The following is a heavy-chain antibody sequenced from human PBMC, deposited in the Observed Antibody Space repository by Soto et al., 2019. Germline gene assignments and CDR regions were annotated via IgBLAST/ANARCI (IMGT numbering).Heavy chain of an antibody. V-gene: IGHV3-9*01. J-gene: IGHJ4*02. Sequence: GGSLRLSCAASGFTFDDYAMHWVRQAPGKGLEWVSGISWNSGSIGYADSVKGRFTISRDNAKNSLYLQMNSLRAEDTALYYCAKDTYDFWSGYTGAFDYWGQGTLVTVSS. CDR1: GFTFDDYA. CDR3: AKDTYDFWSGYTGAFDY. CDR2: ISWNSGSI. D-gene: IGHD3-3*01.